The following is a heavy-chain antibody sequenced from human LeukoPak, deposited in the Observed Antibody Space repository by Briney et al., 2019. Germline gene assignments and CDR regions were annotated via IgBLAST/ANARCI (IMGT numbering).Heavy chain of an antibody. CDR3: VKGKGYYDFWSGYSMDV. J-gene: IGHJ6*02. Sequence: PGRSLRLSCGAPGFTFSSYGMHWVRQAPGKGLEWVAVISYDGSNKYYADSVKGRFTISRDNSKNTPYLQMNSLRAEDTAVYYCVKGKGYYDFWSGYSMDVWGQGTTVTVSS. D-gene: IGHD3-3*01. V-gene: IGHV3-30*18. CDR2: ISYDGSNK. CDR1: GFTFSSYG.